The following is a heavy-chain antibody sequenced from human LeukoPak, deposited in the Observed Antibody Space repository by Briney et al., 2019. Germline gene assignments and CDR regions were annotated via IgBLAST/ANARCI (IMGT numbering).Heavy chain of an antibody. CDR2: ISSSSSYI. CDR1: GFTFSSYS. CDR3: ARVWFGELSPSDT. D-gene: IGHD3-10*01. V-gene: IGHV3-21*01. Sequence: GGSLRLSCAASGFTFSSYSMNWVRQAPGKGLEWVSSISSSSSYIYYADSVKGRFTISRDNAKNSLYLQINSLRAEDTAVYYCARVWFGELSPSDTWGQGTRVTVSS. J-gene: IGHJ5*02.